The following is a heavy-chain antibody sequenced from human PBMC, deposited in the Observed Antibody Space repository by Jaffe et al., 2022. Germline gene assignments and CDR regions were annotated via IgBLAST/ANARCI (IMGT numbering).Heavy chain of an antibody. D-gene: IGHD3-22*01. CDR1: GFPFNNYA. Sequence: EVQLLESGGDLVQPGGSLRLSCAASGFPFNNYAMSWVRQAPGKGLEWLTAISDYGASTFYADSVKGRFIISRDNSKNILYLNMSSLRADDTARYFCATAFGRGYDSRYFNEGSSWGQGTLVTVSS. J-gene: IGHJ5*02. V-gene: IGHV3-23*01. CDR3: ATAFGRGYDSRYFNEGSS. CDR2: ISDYGAST.